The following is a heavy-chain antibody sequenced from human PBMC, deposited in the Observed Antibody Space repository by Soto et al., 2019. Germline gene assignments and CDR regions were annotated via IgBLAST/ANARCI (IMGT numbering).Heavy chain of an antibody. J-gene: IGHJ4*02. D-gene: IGHD6-19*01. Sequence: SETLSLTCTVSGDSISSGDYYWGWIRQPPGKGLEWIGYIYYSGSTYYNPSLKSRVTISVDTSKNQFSLKLSSVTAADTAVYFCARLRSGPDNGWYWAFDYWGQGTLVTVSS. CDR1: GDSISSGDYY. V-gene: IGHV4-39*01. CDR3: ARLRSGPDNGWYWAFDY. CDR2: IYYSGST.